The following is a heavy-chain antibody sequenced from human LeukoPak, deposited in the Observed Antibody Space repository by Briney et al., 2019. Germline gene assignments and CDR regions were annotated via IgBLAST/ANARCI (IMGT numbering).Heavy chain of an antibody. CDR1: GVPTSRDY. D-gene: IGHD3-16*01. CDR2: IHTSGTT. V-gene: IGHV4-4*07. CDR3: ARRDYYAGGGRNWSDP. J-gene: IGHJ5*02. Sequence: SETLSLTSTVSGVPTSRDYRGFIWQSAGTGLEWLGRIHTSGTTWYNPSLKSRVTLSVDASKNQFSLGLTSVTAADTAVYYCARRDYYAGGGRNWSDPWGHGTLVTVSS.